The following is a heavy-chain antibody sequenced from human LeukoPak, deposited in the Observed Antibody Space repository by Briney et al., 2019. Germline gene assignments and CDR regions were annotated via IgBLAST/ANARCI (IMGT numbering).Heavy chain of an antibody. CDR1: GFTFSSYG. CDR2: ILYDGSNQ. D-gene: IGHD2-21*02. CDR3: AKGAVDCGGDCYVDN. J-gene: IGHJ4*02. Sequence: GGSLRLSCAASGFTFSSYGMHWLRQAPGKGLEWVGVILYDGSNQYYGDSVKGRFTISRDNSKNSLYLQRNSLRPEDTAIYYCAKGAVDCGGDCYVDNWSQGTLVTVSS. V-gene: IGHV3-30*18.